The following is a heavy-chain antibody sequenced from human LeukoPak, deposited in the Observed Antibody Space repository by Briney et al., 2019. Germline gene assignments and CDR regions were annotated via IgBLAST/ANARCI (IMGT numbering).Heavy chain of an antibody. D-gene: IGHD2/OR15-2a*01. CDR1: GFTVSTNY. V-gene: IGHV3-66*01. CDR3: AKDPLVNSQEYFDY. CDR2: IYRGGDT. Sequence: GGSLRLSCAASGFTVSTNYMSWVRQAPGKGPEWISIIYRGGDTYYADSVKGRFTISRDNSKNTLYLQMDRLRAEDTAVYYCAKDPLVNSQEYFDYWGQGTLVTVSS. J-gene: IGHJ4*02.